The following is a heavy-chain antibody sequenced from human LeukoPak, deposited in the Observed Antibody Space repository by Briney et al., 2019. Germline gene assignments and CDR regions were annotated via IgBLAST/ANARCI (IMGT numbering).Heavy chain of an antibody. D-gene: IGHD3-10*01. CDR2: ISYDGKLA. CDR3: AKEKDYYVSRSCDF. J-gene: IGHJ4*02. V-gene: IGHV3-30*04. CDR1: GFTFSSYA. Sequence: GGSLRLSCAASGFTFSSYAMHWVRQAPGKGLEWVAVISYDGKLAYYADSVKGRFTISRDNSQKTLSLQMNSLRAEDTALYYCAKEKDYYVSRSCDFWGQGTQVIV.